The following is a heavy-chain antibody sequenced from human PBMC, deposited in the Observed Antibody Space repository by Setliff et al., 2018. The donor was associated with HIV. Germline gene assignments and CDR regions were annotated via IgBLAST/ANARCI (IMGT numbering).Heavy chain of an antibody. D-gene: IGHD1-26*01. CDR2: IIPVFGTT. J-gene: IGHJ3*02. CDR3: ARDHHSGSDWSRLGAFDI. Sequence: SVKVSCKSSGGTFSSFAINWVRQAPGQGLEWVGGIIPVFGTTSYGHHFQGRVAITADASTSTAYLDLYSLRSEDTAVYYCARDHHSGSDWSRLGAFDIWGQGTVVTVS. V-gene: IGHV1-69*13. CDR1: GGTFSSFA.